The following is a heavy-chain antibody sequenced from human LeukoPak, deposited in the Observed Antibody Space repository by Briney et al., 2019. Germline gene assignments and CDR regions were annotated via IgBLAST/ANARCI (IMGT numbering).Heavy chain of an antibody. CDR2: IYYSGST. V-gene: IGHV4-59*01. CDR3: ARVRQIAAVADAFDI. Sequence: PSETLSLTCTVSGGSISSYYWSWIRQPPGKGLEWIGYIYYSGSTNYNPSLKSRVTISVDTSKNQFSLKLSSVTAADTAVYYCARVRQIAAVADAFDIWGQGTMVTVSS. CDR1: GGSISSYY. D-gene: IGHD6-13*01. J-gene: IGHJ3*02.